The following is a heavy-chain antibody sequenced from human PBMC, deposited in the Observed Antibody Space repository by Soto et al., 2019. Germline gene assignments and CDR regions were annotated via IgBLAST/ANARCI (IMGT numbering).Heavy chain of an antibody. CDR2: IYYSGST. CDR3: ARVLSAAIGGWFDP. J-gene: IGHJ5*02. CDR1: GGSISSGGYY. D-gene: IGHD2-2*01. Sequence: TLSLTCXVSGGSISSGGYYWSWIRQHPGKGLEWIGYIYYSGSTYYNPSLKSRVTISVDTSKNQFSLKLSSVTAADTAVYYCARVLSAAIGGWFDPWGQGTLVTVSS. V-gene: IGHV4-31*03.